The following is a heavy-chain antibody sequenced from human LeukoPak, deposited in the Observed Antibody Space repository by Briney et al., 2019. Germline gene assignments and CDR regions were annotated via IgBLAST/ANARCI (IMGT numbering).Heavy chain of an antibody. CDR1: GGSFSGYY. CDR3: ARGIPSGTDAFDI. Sequence: SETLSLTCAVYGGSFSGYYWSWIRQPPGKGLEWIGDINHSGSTNYNPSLKSRVTISVDTSKNQFSLKLSSVTAADTAVYYCARGIPSGTDAFDIWGQGTMVTVSS. D-gene: IGHD3-10*01. J-gene: IGHJ3*02. CDR2: INHSGST. V-gene: IGHV4-34*01.